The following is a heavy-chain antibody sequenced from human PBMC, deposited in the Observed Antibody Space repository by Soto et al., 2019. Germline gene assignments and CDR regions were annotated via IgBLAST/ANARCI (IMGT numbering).Heavy chain of an antibody. CDR1: GGSISSYY. CDR3: ARVSYDYVWGSYRYGAFDI. V-gene: IGHV4-59*01. D-gene: IGHD3-16*02. J-gene: IGHJ3*02. CDR2: IYYSGST. Sequence: SSETLSLTCTVSGGSISSYYWSWIRQPPGKGLEWIGYIYYSGSTNYNPSLKSRVTISVDTSKNQFSLKLSSVTAADTAVYYCARVSYDYVWGSYRYGAFDIWGQGTMVTVS.